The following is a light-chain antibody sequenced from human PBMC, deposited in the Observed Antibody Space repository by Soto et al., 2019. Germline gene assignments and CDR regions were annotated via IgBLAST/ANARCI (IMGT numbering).Light chain of an antibody. CDR3: QQYDYLPIT. CDR1: QDISNN. J-gene: IGKJ5*01. Sequence: DIQMTPSPSSPSSSVGDRVSLTCPASQDISNNLSWYQQKPGKAPKLLIYDASNLETGVPSRFTGSGSGTDFTFTINSLQPDDIATYYCQQYDYLPITFGQGTRLEIK. CDR2: DAS. V-gene: IGKV1-33*01.